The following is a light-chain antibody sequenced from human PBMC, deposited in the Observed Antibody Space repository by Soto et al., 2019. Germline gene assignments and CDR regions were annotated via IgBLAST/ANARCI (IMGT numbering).Light chain of an antibody. CDR3: ETWDSNIRV. J-gene: IGLJ2*01. Sequence: PVLTQSSSASASLGSSVKLTCTLSSGHSSYIIAWHQQQPGKAPRYLMKLEGSGSYNKGSGVPDRFSGSSSGADRYLTMSNLQSEDEADYYCETWDSNIRVFGGGTKVTVL. CDR2: LEGSGSY. V-gene: IGLV4-60*03. CDR1: SGHSSYI.